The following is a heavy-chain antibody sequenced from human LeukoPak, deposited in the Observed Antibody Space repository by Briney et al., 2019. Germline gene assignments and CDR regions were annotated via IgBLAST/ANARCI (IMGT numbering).Heavy chain of an antibody. D-gene: IGHD3-3*01. CDR2: INHSVST. J-gene: IGHJ6*03. V-gene: IGHV4-34*01. CDR1: GGSFSGYY. CDR3: ARGQPDTIFGVVIIRHYYYYMDV. Sequence: SETLSLTCAVYGGSFSGYYWSWIRQPPGKGLEWIGEINHSVSTNYNPSLKSRVTISVDTSKNQFSLKLSSVTAADTAVYYCARGQPDTIFGVVIIRHYYYYMDVWGKGTTVTVSS.